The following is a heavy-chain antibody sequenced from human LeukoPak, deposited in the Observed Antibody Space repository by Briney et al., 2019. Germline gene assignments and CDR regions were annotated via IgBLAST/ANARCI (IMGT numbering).Heavy chain of an antibody. J-gene: IGHJ5*02. Sequence: GGSLRLSCAASGFTFSSYAMSWVRQAPGKGLEWVSAISGSGGSTYYADSVKGRFTISRDNSKNTLYLQMNSLRAEDTAVYYCAKGSPYSSSWLNWFDPWGQGTLVTVCS. CDR1: GFTFSSYA. CDR3: AKGSPYSSSWLNWFDP. V-gene: IGHV3-23*01. CDR2: ISGSGGST. D-gene: IGHD6-13*01.